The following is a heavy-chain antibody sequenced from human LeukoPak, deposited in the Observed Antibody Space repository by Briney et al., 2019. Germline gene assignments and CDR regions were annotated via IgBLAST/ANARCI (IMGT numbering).Heavy chain of an antibody. J-gene: IGHJ4*02. CDR1: GGSISSYY. V-gene: IGHV4-59*01. CDR2: IYYSGST. CDR3: ARGGRSSGWSEGLFDY. D-gene: IGHD6-13*01. Sequence: PSETLSLTCTVSGGSISSYYWSWIRQPPGKGLEWIGYIYYSGSTNYNPSLKSRVTISVDTSKNQFSLKLSSVTAADTAVYYCARGGRSSGWSEGLFDYWGQGTLVTVSS.